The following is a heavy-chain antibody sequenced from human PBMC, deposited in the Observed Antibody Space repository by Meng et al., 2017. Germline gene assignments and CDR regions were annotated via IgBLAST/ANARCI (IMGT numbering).Heavy chain of an antibody. J-gene: IGHJ4*02. CDR2: IYHSGST. CDR3: ARIGDWGSTRYFDY. Sequence: VPLLWSAPGLMKTWGTLHLTVPVSGCSISSSNWWSWVRQPPGKGLEWIGEIYHSGSTNYNPSLKSRVTTSVDKSKNQFSLKLSSVTAADTAVYYCARIGDWGSTRYFDYWGQGTLVTVSS. CDR1: GCSISSSNW. D-gene: IGHD7-27*01. V-gene: IGHV4-4*02.